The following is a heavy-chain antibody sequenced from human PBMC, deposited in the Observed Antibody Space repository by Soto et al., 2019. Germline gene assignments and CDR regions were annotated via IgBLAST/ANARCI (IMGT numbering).Heavy chain of an antibody. V-gene: IGHV1-69*01. CDR3: ARHRLFYDSGSHSYVPYYFEN. CDR2: LTPISGAA. CDR1: GGSFNGYA. Sequence: QVQLVQSGAEVKKPGSSVKVSCKASGGSFNGYAVSWVRQAPGRGLEWMGGLTPISGAATYANNFQGRVSITADGSTTTAYLDLTSLTSEDTAIYFCARHRLFYDSGSHSYVPYYFENWGQGTLVSVSS. J-gene: IGHJ4*02. D-gene: IGHD1-26*01.